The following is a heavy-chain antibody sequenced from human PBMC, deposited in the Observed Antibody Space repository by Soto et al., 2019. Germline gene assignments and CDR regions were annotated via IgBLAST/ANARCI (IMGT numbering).Heavy chain of an antibody. D-gene: IGHD1-1*01. J-gene: IGHJ6*02. Sequence: QVQLVESGGGVVQPGRSLRLSCAASGFTFNSYGMHWVRQAPGKGLEWVAVIWFDGRNENYADSVKGRFTISRDNSKNTLYLQMNSLRGDDTAVYYCARAFRGGYYSWNYYYYGMDIWGQGTTVTVSS. CDR1: GFTFNSYG. CDR3: ARAFRGGYYSWNYYYYGMDI. CDR2: IWFDGRNE. V-gene: IGHV3-33*01.